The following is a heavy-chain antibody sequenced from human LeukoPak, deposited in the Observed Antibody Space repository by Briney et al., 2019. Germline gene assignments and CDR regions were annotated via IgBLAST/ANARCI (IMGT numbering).Heavy chain of an antibody. CDR2: IWYDGSNK. D-gene: IGHD6-19*01. CDR1: GFTFSSYG. Sequence: PGGSLRLSCAASGFTFSSYGMHWVRQAPGKGLEWVAVIWYDGSNKYYADSVKGRFTISRDNSKNTLYLQMNSLRAEDTAVYYCARDSTYSSGWYLPYYYYYGMDVWGQGTTVTVSS. J-gene: IGHJ6*02. CDR3: ARDSTYSSGWYLPYYYYYGMDV. V-gene: IGHV3-33*01.